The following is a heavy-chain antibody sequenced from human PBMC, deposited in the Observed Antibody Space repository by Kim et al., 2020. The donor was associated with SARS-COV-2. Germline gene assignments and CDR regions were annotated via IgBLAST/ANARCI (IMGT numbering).Heavy chain of an antibody. CDR2: IWYDGSNK. V-gene: IGHV3-33*06. Sequence: GGSLRLSCAASGFTFSSYGMHWVRQAPGKGLEWVAVIWYDGSNKYYADSVKGRFTISRDNSKNTLYLQMNSLRAEDTAVYYCAKDLKRYFDYFDLWGRGTLVTVSS. CDR3: AKDLKRYFDYFDL. CDR1: GFTFSSYG. D-gene: IGHD3-9*01. J-gene: IGHJ2*01.